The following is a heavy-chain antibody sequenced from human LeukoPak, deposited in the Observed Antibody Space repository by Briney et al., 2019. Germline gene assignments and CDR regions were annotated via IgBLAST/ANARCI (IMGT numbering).Heavy chain of an antibody. CDR3: AREGPPAYDISIGYYSGWFDP. J-gene: IGHJ5*02. Sequence: GGSLRLSCAASGFTVSSVYMSWVRQAAGKGLGWVAVMYGGGSITYADSVKGRFTISRDNSKNTLYLQMSRLRAEDTAVYYCAREGPPAYDISIGYYSGWFDPRGQGTLVTVSS. CDR1: GFTVSSVY. CDR2: MYGGGSI. V-gene: IGHV3-66*01. D-gene: IGHD3-9*01.